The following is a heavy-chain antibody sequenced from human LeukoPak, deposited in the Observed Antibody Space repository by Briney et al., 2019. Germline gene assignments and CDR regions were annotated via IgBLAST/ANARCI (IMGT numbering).Heavy chain of an antibody. Sequence: GGSLRLSCAASGFTFSSYWMSWVRQAPGKGLEWVANIKQDGSEKYYVDSVKGRFTISRDNAKNSLYLRMNSLRAEDTAVYYCARDLTNEYSSGWYAYYFDYWGQGTLVTVSS. CDR2: IKQDGSEK. CDR3: ARDLTNEYSSGWYAYYFDY. CDR1: GFTFSSYW. J-gene: IGHJ4*02. D-gene: IGHD6-19*01. V-gene: IGHV3-7*01.